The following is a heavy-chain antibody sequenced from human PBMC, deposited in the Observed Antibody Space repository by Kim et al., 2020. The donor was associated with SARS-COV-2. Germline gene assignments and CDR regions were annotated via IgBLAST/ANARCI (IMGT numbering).Heavy chain of an antibody. D-gene: IGHD2-2*01. CDR1: GFSFSAYS. CDR2: MTGGGEIT. CDR3: VSLHALGV. J-gene: IGHJ4*02. V-gene: IGHV3-48*04. Sequence: GGSLRLSCAASGFSFSAYSMNWVRQAPGKGLEWLSYMTGGGEITSYADFVRGRIIISRNNAGNSLYLQMTNLGAEDTATYYCVSLHALGVWGQGTLVNVS.